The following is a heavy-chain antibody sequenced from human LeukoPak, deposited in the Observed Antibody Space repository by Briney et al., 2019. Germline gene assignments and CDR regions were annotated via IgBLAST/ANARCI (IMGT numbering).Heavy chain of an antibody. Sequence: GRSLRLSCVASGFTFSSYSMQWVRQSPGKGLEWVGILSYDGTNTYYGESVKGRFTISRDNSQNTVYLQMNSLRAEDTAVYYCARRAGAYSHPYDYWGQGTLVTVSS. J-gene: IGHJ4*02. CDR2: LSYDGTNT. V-gene: IGHV3-30*03. D-gene: IGHD4/OR15-4a*01. CDR3: ARRAGAYSHPYDY. CDR1: GFTFSSYS.